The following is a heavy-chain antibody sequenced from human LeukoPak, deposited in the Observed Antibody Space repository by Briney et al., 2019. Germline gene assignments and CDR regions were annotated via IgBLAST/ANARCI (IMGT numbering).Heavy chain of an antibody. Sequence: SQTLSLTCTVSGGSISSSDYYWSWIRQPPGRGLEWIGYIYYSGSTYYNPSLNSRVTISVDTSNNQFSLKLSSVTAADTAVYYCARELISYGTYYYDSSGLNYWGQGTLVTVSS. CDR2: IYYSGST. J-gene: IGHJ4*02. CDR3: ARELISYGTYYYDSSGLNY. CDR1: GGSISSSDYY. V-gene: IGHV4-30-4*08. D-gene: IGHD3-22*01.